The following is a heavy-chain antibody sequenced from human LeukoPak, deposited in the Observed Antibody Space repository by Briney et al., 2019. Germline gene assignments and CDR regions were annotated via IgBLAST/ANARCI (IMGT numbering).Heavy chain of an antibody. CDR1: GGSISGYY. CDR2: IYYSVSS. V-gene: IGHV4-59*01. D-gene: IGHD2-15*01. CDR3: ARGSGSGGGRFDY. J-gene: IGHJ4*02. Sequence: SETLSLTCTVSGGSISGYYWSWIRQSPGKGLEWIGFIYYSVSSNYNPSLKSRVTISANSSKNQFSLRLSSLSAADTAVYYCARGSGSGGGRFDYWGQGTLVTVSS.